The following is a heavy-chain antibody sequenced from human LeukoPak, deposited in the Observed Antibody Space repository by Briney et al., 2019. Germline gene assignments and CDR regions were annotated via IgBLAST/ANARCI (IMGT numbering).Heavy chain of an antibody. CDR3: AKVTSDCSTTSCFLPYAFDF. J-gene: IGHJ3*01. CDR1: GFTFNISA. Sequence: PGGSLRLSCGAPGFTFNISAINWVRQAPGKGLEWVSCISASGSGTFYADSVKGRFAISRDNSRNTVFLLMNTLRAEDTAIYYCAKVTSDCSTTSCFLPYAFDFWGQGTMVTVSS. CDR2: ISASGSGT. D-gene: IGHD2-2*01. V-gene: IGHV3-23*01.